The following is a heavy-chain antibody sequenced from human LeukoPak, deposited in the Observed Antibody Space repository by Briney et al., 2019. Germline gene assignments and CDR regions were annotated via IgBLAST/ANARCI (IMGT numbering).Heavy chain of an antibody. D-gene: IGHD6-19*01. V-gene: IGHV3-30-3*01. Sequence: GRSLRLSCAASGFTFSTYAMLWVRQAPGKGLEWVAIISYDGSNEYYADSVKGRFTISRDTSKSTLYLQMNSLRAEDTAVYYCARGGPGYSSAWTNYGLAVWGQGTTVTVS. CDR3: ARGGPGYSSAWTNYGLAV. CDR1: GFTFSTYA. J-gene: IGHJ6*02. CDR2: ISYDGSNE.